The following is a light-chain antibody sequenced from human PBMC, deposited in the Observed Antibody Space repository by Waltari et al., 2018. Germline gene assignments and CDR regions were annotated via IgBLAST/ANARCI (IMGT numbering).Light chain of an antibody. CDR1: QSISKY. Sequence: EIMLTQSPGTLSLSPGERATLSCRASQSISKYLAWYQQKPGQAPRLLIYDAASRATGLPDRFGGSGSGTDFSLTISRLEPEDSAVYYCQKYGTLPATFGQGTKVEIK. J-gene: IGKJ1*01. CDR2: DAA. V-gene: IGKV3-20*01. CDR3: QKYGTLPAT.